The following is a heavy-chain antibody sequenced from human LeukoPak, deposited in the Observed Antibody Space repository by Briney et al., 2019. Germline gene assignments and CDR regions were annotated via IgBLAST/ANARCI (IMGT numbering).Heavy chain of an antibody. CDR1: GGSMTNYY. CDR3: ARGGSYPPYYYYYYMDV. CDR2: IYYSGST. J-gene: IGHJ6*03. D-gene: IGHD1-26*01. Sequence: SETLSLTCTVSGGSMTNYYWSWIRQPPGKGLEWIGYIYYSGSTSYNPSLKSRVTISVDTSKNQFSLKLSSVTAADTAVYYCARGGSYPPYYYYYYMDVWGKGTTVTVSS. V-gene: IGHV4-59*01.